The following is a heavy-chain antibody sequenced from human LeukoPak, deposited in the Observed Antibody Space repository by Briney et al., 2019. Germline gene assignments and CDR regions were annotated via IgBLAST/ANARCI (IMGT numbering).Heavy chain of an antibody. CDR3: ARWDIVVVPTDAFDI. D-gene: IGHD2-2*01. V-gene: IGHV4-61*02. Sequence: SETLSLTCTVSGGSISSGSYYWSWIRQPAGKGLEWIGRIYTSGSSNYNPSLKSRVTISVDTSNNQFSLKLSSVTAADTAVYYCARWDIVVVPTDAFDIWGQGTMVTVSS. CDR2: IYTSGSS. J-gene: IGHJ3*02. CDR1: GGSISSGSYY.